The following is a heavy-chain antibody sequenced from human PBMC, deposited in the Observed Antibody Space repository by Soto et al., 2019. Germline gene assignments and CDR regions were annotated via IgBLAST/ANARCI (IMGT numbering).Heavy chain of an antibody. D-gene: IGHD2-2*01. CDR1: GFTFSSYA. Sequence: GSLRLSCAASGFTFSSYAMSWVRQAPGKGLEWVSAISGSGGSTYYADSVKGRFTISRDNSKNTLYLQMNSLRAEDTAVYYCAKASSSTSCLDYWGQGTLVTVSS. CDR3: AKASSSTSCLDY. CDR2: ISGSGGST. V-gene: IGHV3-23*01. J-gene: IGHJ4*02.